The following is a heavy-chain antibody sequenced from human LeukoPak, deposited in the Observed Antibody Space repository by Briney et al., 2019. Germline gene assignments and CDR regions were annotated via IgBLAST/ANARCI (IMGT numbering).Heavy chain of an antibody. J-gene: IGHJ4*02. CDR3: TRDRGDYYDSSGYLDY. CDR1: GFTFSNYW. Sequence: PGGSLRLSCAASGFTFSNYWMTWVRQAPGKGLEWVGFIRSKAYGGTTEYAASVKGRFTISRDDSKSIAYLQMNSLKTEDTAVYYCTRDRGDYYDSSGYLDYWGQGTLVTVSS. D-gene: IGHD3-22*01. V-gene: IGHV3-49*04. CDR2: IRSKAYGGTT.